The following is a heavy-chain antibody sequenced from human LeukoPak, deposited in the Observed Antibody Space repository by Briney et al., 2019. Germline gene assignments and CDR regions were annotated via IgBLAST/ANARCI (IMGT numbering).Heavy chain of an antibody. J-gene: IGHJ4*02. Sequence: GGSLRLSCAASGFTFSNYWMHWVRQAPGKGLVWVSRINPDGSSTDYADSVKGQFTISRDNARNTLYLQMNSLRVEDTAIYYCVRGTNDWTGIDYWGQGTLVTVSS. D-gene: IGHD2-8*01. V-gene: IGHV3-74*01. CDR2: INPDGSST. CDR3: VRGTNDWTGIDY. CDR1: GFTFSNYW.